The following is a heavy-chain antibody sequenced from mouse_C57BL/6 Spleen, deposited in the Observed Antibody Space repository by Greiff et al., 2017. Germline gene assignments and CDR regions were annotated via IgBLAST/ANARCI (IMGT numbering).Heavy chain of an antibody. J-gene: IGHJ4*01. Sequence: VMLVESGAELARPGASVKLSCKASGYTFTSYGISWVKQRTGQGLEWIGEIYPRSGNTYYNEKFKGKATLTADKSSSTAYMELRSLTSEDSAVYFCATKRGAGYYAMDYWGQGTSVTVSS. V-gene: IGHV1-81*01. CDR2: IYPRSGNT. CDR1: GYTFTSYG. CDR3: ATKRGAGYYAMDY.